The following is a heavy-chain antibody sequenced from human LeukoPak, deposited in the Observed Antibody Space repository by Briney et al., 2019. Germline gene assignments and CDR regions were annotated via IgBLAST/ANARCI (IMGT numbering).Heavy chain of an antibody. CDR3: AKRGGDY. CDR2: ISASGDST. CDR1: GFTFSSYA. J-gene: IGHJ4*02. Sequence: PGGSLRLSCAASGFTFSSYAMNWVRQAPGKGLEWVSTISASGDSTYYADSVKGRFTISRDNSKNTLYLQMNSLRAEDTAVYCCAKRGGDYWGQGTLVTVSS. D-gene: IGHD3-16*01. V-gene: IGHV3-23*01.